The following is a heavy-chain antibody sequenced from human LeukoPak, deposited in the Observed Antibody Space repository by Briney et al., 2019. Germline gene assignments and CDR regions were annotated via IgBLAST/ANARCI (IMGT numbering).Heavy chain of an antibody. Sequence: SETLSLTCAVYGGSFSGYNWSWIRQPPGKGLEWIGEINHSGSTNYNPSLKSRVTISVDTSKNQFSLKLSSVTAADTAVYYCARDSSVGNWFDPWGQGTLVTVSS. V-gene: IGHV4-34*01. D-gene: IGHD4-23*01. CDR2: INHSGST. CDR3: ARDSSVGNWFDP. J-gene: IGHJ5*02. CDR1: GGSFSGYN.